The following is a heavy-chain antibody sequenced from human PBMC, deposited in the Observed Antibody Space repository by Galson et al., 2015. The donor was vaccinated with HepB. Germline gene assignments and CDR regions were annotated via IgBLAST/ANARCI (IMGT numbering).Heavy chain of an antibody. CDR3: AKAYSSSWEGGDAFDI. Sequence: SLRLSCAASGFNFSNYSMNWVRQAPGKGLEWVAVISYDGSNKYYADSVKGRFTISRDNSKNTLYLQMNSLRAEDTAVYYCAKAYSSSWEGGDAFDIWGQGTMVTVSS. CDR2: ISYDGSNK. V-gene: IGHV3-30*18. J-gene: IGHJ3*02. D-gene: IGHD6-13*01. CDR1: GFNFSNYS.